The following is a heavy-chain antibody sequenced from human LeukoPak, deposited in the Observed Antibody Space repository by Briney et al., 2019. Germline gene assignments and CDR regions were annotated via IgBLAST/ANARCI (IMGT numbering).Heavy chain of an antibody. CDR1: GGSISSSSYY. Sequence: SETLSLSCTVSGGSISSSSYYWGWIRQPPGKGLEWIGSIYYSGSTYYNPSLKSRVTISVDTSKNQFSLKLSSVTAADTAVYYCARERCTNGVCPRFDYWGQGTLATVSS. J-gene: IGHJ4*02. CDR3: ARERCTNGVCPRFDY. CDR2: IYYSGST. V-gene: IGHV4-39*02. D-gene: IGHD2-8*01.